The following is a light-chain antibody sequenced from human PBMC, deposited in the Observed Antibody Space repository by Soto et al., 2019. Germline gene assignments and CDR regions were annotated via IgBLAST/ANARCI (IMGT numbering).Light chain of an antibody. J-gene: IGKJ1*01. CDR3: QQYNSYGT. CDR1: QSISTW. CDR2: KAS. V-gene: IGKV1-5*03. Sequence: DIQMTQSPSTLSASVGERVTITCRASQSISTWLAWYQQKPGKAPKLLIYKASSLESGVPSRFSGSGSATEFTLTISSLQPDDCATYYCQQYNSYGTFGQGTRVDIK.